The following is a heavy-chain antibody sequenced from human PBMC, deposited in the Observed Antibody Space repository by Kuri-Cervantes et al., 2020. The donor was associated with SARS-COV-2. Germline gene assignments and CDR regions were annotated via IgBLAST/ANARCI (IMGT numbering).Heavy chain of an antibody. Sequence: SETLSLTCAVSGGSISSGGYSWSWIRQPPGKGLEWIGYIYHSGSTYYNPSLKSRVTISVDRSKNQFSLKLSSVTAADTAVYYCVSLGMVFSYFDYWGQGTLVTVSS. CDR1: GGSISSGGYS. D-gene: IGHD3-3*01. CDR3: VSLGMVFSYFDY. CDR2: IYHSGST. J-gene: IGHJ4*02. V-gene: IGHV4-30-2*01.